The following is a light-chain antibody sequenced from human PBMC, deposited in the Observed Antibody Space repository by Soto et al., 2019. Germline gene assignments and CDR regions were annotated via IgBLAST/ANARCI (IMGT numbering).Light chain of an antibody. CDR3: QQYGSSRWT. CDR2: GAS. Sequence: EIVLTQSPGTLSLSPGERATLSCRASQSVSGSYLAWYQQRPGQAPRLLIYGASSRATGIPDRFSGSGSGTDFTLTITRLEPEDFAVYYCQQYGSSRWTFGRVTKVEIK. J-gene: IGKJ1*01. CDR1: QSVSGSY. V-gene: IGKV3-20*01.